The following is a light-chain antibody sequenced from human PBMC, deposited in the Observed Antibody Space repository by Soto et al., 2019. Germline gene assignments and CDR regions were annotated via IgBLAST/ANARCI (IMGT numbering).Light chain of an antibody. CDR2: EVS. CDR1: SSDVGGYNY. V-gene: IGLV2-14*01. Sequence: QSALTQPASVSGSPGQSITISCTGTSSDVGGYNYVSWYQQHPGKAPKLMIYEVSNRPSGVSNRFSGSKSGNTDSLTISGLQAEDEADYYCSSYTSRSTPWVFGGGTKLTVL. CDR3: SSYTSRSTPWV. J-gene: IGLJ3*02.